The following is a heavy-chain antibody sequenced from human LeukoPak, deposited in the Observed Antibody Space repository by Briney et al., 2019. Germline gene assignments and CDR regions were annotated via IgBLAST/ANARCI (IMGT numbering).Heavy chain of an antibody. D-gene: IGHD5-18*01. CDR1: GFTGSSNY. Sequence: GGSLRLSCAASGFTGSSNYMSWVRQAPGKVLEWVSVIYSGGSTYYADSVKGRFTISRDNSKNTLYLQMNSLGAEDTAVYYCARVRYSYGYYFDYWGQGTLVTVSS. CDR2: IYSGGST. V-gene: IGHV3-66*01. CDR3: ARVRYSYGYYFDY. J-gene: IGHJ4*02.